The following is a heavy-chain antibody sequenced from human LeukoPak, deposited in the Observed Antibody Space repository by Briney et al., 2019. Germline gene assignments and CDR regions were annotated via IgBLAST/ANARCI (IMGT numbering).Heavy chain of an antibody. J-gene: IGHJ4*02. V-gene: IGHV4-38-2*02. CDR1: GYSISSGYY. CDR2: IYHSGST. CDR3: ARDIYSYGNVDY. D-gene: IGHD5-18*01. Sequence: PPETLSLTCTVSGYSISSGYYWGWIRQPPGKGLEWIGSIYHSGSTYYNPSLKSRVTISVDTSKNQFSLKLSSVTAADTAVYYCARDIYSYGNVDYWGQGTLVTVSS.